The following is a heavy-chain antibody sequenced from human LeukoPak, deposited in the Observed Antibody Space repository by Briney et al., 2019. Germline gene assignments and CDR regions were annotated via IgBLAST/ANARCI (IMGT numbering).Heavy chain of an antibody. V-gene: IGHV3-48*04. Sequence: GGSLRLSCAASGFTFSSYWMHWVRQAPGKGLEWVSYISSSGSTIYYADSVKGRFTISRDNAKNSLYLQMNSLRAEDTAVYYCATFPRPRTTGVDYWGQGTLVTVSS. CDR3: ATFPRPRTTGVDY. CDR2: ISSSGSTI. CDR1: GFTFSSYW. J-gene: IGHJ4*02. D-gene: IGHD1-7*01.